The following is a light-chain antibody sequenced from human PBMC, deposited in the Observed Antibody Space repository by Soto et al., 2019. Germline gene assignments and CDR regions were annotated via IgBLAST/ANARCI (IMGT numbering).Light chain of an antibody. CDR2: GAS. Sequence: EIVLTQSPGILSLSPGERATLSCRASQSVSSSYLAWYQEKPGQAPRLLIYGASTRATGIPDRFSGSGSGTDFTLTISRLEPEDFAVYYCQQYGISPFTFGPGTELDI. CDR1: QSVSSSY. J-gene: IGKJ3*01. V-gene: IGKV3-20*01. CDR3: QQYGISPFT.